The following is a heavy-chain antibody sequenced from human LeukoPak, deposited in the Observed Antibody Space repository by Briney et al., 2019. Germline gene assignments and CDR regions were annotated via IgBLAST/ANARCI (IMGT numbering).Heavy chain of an antibody. Sequence: KPSESLSLTCTVSGGSISSYYWSWVRQPPGEGLEWMGYSSYSGSTNCNPSLKSRVTLSLDTSKNQFYLTLRSVTAADSDVYYCARGRWFDAWGQGTLVTVSS. CDR3: ARGRWFDA. V-gene: IGHV4-59*01. J-gene: IGHJ5*02. CDR1: GGSISSYY. CDR2: SSYSGST.